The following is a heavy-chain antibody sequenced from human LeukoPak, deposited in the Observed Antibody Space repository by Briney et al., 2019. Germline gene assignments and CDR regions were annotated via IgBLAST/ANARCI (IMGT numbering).Heavy chain of an antibody. CDR2: ISYDGSNK. Sequence: PGRSLRLSCAASGFTFSSYAMHWVRQAPGKGLEWVAVISYDGSNKYYADSVKGRFTISRDNSKNTLYLQMNSLRAEDTAVYYCARGGNSGFRYFDYWGQGTLVTVSS. D-gene: IGHD4-23*01. CDR3: ARGGNSGFRYFDY. V-gene: IGHV3-30-3*01. J-gene: IGHJ4*02. CDR1: GFTFSSYA.